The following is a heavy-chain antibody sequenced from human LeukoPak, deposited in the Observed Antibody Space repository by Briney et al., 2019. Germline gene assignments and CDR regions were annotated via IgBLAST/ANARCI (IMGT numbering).Heavy chain of an antibody. Sequence: GRSLRLSCAASGFTFSSNGMSWVRKAPGKGLEWVSSISGSGDKTYYADSVKGRFTISRDNSKSTMYLQMNSLRAEDTAVYHCAKTNGYYDLWGQGTLVIVSS. CDR2: ISGSGDKT. J-gene: IGHJ4*02. CDR1: GFTFSSNG. CDR3: AKTNGYYDL. D-gene: IGHD3-22*01. V-gene: IGHV3-23*01.